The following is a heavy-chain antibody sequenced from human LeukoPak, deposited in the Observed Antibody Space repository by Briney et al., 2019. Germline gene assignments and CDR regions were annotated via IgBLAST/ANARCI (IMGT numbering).Heavy chain of an antibody. J-gene: IGHJ6*02. CDR3: AKELRNTDIYYYYGMDV. CDR1: GFTFSSYA. Sequence: GGSLRLSCAASGFTFSSYAMSWVRQAPGKGLEWVSAISGSGGSTYYADSVKGRFTISRDNSKNTLYLQMNSLRAEDTAVYYCAKELRNTDIYYYYGMDVWGQGTTVTVSS. CDR2: ISGSGGST. D-gene: IGHD5-12*01. V-gene: IGHV3-23*01.